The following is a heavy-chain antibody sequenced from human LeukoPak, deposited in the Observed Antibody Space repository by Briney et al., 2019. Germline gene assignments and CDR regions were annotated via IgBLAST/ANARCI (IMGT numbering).Heavy chain of an antibody. Sequence: SVNVSCKASGGTFSGYAISWVRQAPGQGLEWMGGIIPIFGTANYAQKFQGRVTITADESTSTAYMELSSLRSEDTAVYYCARAGDDSGSYYSDYWGQGTLVTVSS. J-gene: IGHJ4*02. CDR3: ARAGDDSGSYYSDY. V-gene: IGHV1-69*01. CDR2: IIPIFGTA. D-gene: IGHD1-26*01. CDR1: GGTFSGYA.